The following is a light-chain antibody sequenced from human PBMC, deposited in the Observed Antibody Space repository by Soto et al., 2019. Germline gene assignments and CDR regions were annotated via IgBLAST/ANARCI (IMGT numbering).Light chain of an antibody. Sequence: QSVLTQPPSASGTPGQSVTISCSGSASDVGSNSVNCYQQLPAAAPKLLIFGNDKQPSAVPDRFSGSKSGTSASLVISGLQSEDEADYYCAPWDNSLNAYVFGTGTKVTVL. J-gene: IGLJ1*01. CDR3: APWDNSLNAYV. CDR1: ASDVGSNS. V-gene: IGLV1-44*01. CDR2: GND.